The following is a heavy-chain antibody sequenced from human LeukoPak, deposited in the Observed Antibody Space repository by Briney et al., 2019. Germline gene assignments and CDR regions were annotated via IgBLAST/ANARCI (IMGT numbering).Heavy chain of an antibody. CDR1: GGSISSYY. CDR2: IYYSGST. V-gene: IGHV4-59*01. D-gene: IGHD3-16*02. J-gene: IGHJ4*02. CDR3: ARGVGGVIGNFDY. Sequence: SETLSLTCTVSGGSISSYYWSWIRQPPGKGLEWIGYIYYSGSTNYNPSLKSRVTISVDTSKNQFSLKLSSVTAADTAVYYCARGVGGVIGNFDYWGQGTLVTVSS.